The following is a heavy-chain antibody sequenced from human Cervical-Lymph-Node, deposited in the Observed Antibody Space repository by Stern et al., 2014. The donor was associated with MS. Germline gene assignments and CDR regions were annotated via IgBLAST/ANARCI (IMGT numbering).Heavy chain of an antibody. Sequence: MQLVESGGGVVQPGRSLRLSCAASGFTFSTYGMHWVGQALGKGLACVAVIWSDGTNSLYAESVKGRFTISRDNSKNTLYLQMNTLRTEDTAVYYCAREAPVEPAATDAFDIWGRGTMVAVSS. V-gene: IGHV3-33*01. CDR2: IWSDGTNS. CDR3: AREAPVEPAATDAFDI. D-gene: IGHD2-2*01. J-gene: IGHJ3*02. CDR1: GFTFSTYG.